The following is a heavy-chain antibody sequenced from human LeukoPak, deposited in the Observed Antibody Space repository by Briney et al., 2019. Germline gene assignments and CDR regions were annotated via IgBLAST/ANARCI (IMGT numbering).Heavy chain of an antibody. CDR1: GESIRSSNW. D-gene: IGHD2-2*01. V-gene: IGHV4-4*02. J-gene: IGHJ4*02. Sequence: PSGTLSFTCTVSGESIRSSNWWSWVRQPPGKGLEWIGEIYHSGTTNYNPSLKSRVTISFATSTNQFFLDLSPVTAADTAVYYCSNKVYCSTTSCHPAGYWGLGSLVTVSS. CDR2: IYHSGTT. CDR3: SNKVYCSTTSCHPAGY.